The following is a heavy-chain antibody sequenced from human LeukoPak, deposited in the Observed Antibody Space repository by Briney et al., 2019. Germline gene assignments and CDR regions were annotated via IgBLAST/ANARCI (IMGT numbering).Heavy chain of an antibody. V-gene: IGHV4-34*01. J-gene: IGHJ5*02. CDR3: ARGRDRSKAGDR. CDR2: IHPSGIF. CDR1: GGSCDDYY. D-gene: IGHD5-24*01. Sequence: PSETLSLTCAVYGGSCDDYYCSWIRQPPGKGLEWIGEIHPSGIFYYNSSLVSRVSISIDTSKSQFSLRLTSVTAADTAFYYCARGRDRSKAGDRWGQGSLVTVSS.